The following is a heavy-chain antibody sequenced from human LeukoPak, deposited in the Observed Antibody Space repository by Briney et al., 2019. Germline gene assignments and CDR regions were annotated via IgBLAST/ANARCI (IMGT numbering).Heavy chain of an antibody. V-gene: IGHV4-39*01. Sequence: SETLSLTCTVSGGSISSTSYYWGWIRQPPGKGLEWIGSIYYSGSPYYNPSLKSRFTISVDTSKNHFSLTLSSVTSADTAVYYCARHTSMATRTNLFDPWGQGTLVTVSS. D-gene: IGHD5-24*01. J-gene: IGHJ5*02. CDR2: IYYSGSP. CDR3: ARHTSMATRTNLFDP. CDR1: GGSISSTSYY.